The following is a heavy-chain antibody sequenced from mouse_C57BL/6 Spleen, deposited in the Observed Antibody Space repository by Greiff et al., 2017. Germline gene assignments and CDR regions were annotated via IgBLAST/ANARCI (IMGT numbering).Heavy chain of an antibody. J-gene: IGHJ3*01. CDR3: AIITTVVDFAY. CDR1: GYPFTGYW. Sequence: VQLQQSGAELMKPGASVKLSCKATGYPFTGYWIEWVKQRPGNGLEWIGEILPGSGSTNYNEKFKGKATFTADTSSNTAYMQLSSLTTEDSDIYYCAIITTVVDFAYWGQGTLVTVSA. D-gene: IGHD1-1*01. CDR2: ILPGSGST. V-gene: IGHV1-9*01.